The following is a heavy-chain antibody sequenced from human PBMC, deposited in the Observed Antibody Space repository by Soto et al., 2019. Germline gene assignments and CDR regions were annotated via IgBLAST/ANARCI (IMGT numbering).Heavy chain of an antibody. J-gene: IGHJ6*02. D-gene: IGHD3-10*01. V-gene: IGHV6-1*01. CDR3: AGEVAGRYGSGSYFFGGMDV. CDR2: TYYRSKWYN. Sequence: SQTLLLTCAISGDSVSSNSAAWTWIRQSPSRGLEWLGRTYYRSKWYNDYAVSVKSRITINPDTSMNQFSLQLNSVTPEDTAVYYCAGEVAGRYGSGSYFFGGMDVWGQGTTVTVSS. CDR1: GDSVSSNSAA.